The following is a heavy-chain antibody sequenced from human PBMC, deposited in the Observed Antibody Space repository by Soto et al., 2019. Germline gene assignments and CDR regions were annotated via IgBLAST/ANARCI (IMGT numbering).Heavy chain of an antibody. CDR3: ARPHSYSGYGLDV. D-gene: IGHD5-12*01. J-gene: IGHJ6*02. CDR2: IYYTGTT. Sequence: HLQLQESGPALVKPSETLSLTCTVSGGSISSSSYYWGWIRQPPGKGLEWSGSIYYTGTTPYDPSLESRVTISVDRSKNQLSLNLRSMSAADTAVYYCARPHSYSGYGLDVWGQGTTVTVSS. V-gene: IGHV4-39*01. CDR1: GGSISSSSYY.